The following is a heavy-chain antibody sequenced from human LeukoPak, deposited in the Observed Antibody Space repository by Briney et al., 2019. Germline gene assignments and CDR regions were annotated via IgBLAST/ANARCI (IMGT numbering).Heavy chain of an antibody. D-gene: IGHD6-13*01. CDR2: INPSGGST. Sequence: ASVKVSCKASGYTFTSYYMHWVRQAPGQGLEWMGIINPSGGSTSYAQKFQGRVTMTEDTSTDTAYMELSSLRSEDTAVYYCATRGAAAHFDYWGQGTLVTVSS. CDR3: ATRGAAAHFDY. V-gene: IGHV1-46*01. CDR1: GYTFTSYY. J-gene: IGHJ4*02.